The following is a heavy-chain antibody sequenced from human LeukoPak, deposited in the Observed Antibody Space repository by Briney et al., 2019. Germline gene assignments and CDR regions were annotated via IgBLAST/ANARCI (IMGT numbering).Heavy chain of an antibody. CDR1: GFTFSKAW. J-gene: IGHJ3*02. D-gene: IGHD3-10*01. Sequence: GSLRLSCAASGFTFSKAWMSWVRQAPGKGLEWVGRIKSKSDGGTTDYAAPVKGRFTISRDDSKNTLYLQVNSLKTEDTAVYYCTTPGRDVLLWFGESDAFDIWGQGTMVTVSS. CDR3: TTPGRDVLLWFGESDAFDI. V-gene: IGHV3-15*01. CDR2: IKSKSDGGTT.